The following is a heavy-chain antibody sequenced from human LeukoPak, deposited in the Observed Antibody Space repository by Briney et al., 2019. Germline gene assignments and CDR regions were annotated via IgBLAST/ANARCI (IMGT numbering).Heavy chain of an antibody. CDR3: ARVEGDYYYYMDV. V-gene: IGHV1-2*02. Sequence: GASVKVSCKASGYTFTGYYMHWVRQAPGQGLEWTGWINPNSGGTNYAQKFQGRVTMTRDTSISTAYMELSGLRSDDTAVYYCARVEGDYYYYMDVWGKGTTVTVSS. J-gene: IGHJ6*03. CDR2: INPNSGGT. CDR1: GYTFTGYY.